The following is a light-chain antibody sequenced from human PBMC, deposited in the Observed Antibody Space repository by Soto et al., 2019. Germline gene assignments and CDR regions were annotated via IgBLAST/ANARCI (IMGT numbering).Light chain of an antibody. V-gene: IGKV3-11*01. J-gene: IGKJ2*01. CDR3: QQRSNWPVA. CDR2: AAS. CDR1: QSVGSS. Sequence: ETILTQSPATLSLSPGEGATLSCRASQSVGSSLAWYQQKPGQAPRLLIYAASIRAAGIPARFSGSGSGTDFTVTISSLEPEDFAPYYCQQRSNWPVAFGQGTKLEIK.